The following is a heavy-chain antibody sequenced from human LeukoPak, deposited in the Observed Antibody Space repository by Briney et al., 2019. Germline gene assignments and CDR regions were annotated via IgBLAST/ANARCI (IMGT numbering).Heavy chain of an antibody. D-gene: IGHD6-13*01. CDR1: GYTLTELS. CDR3: ATSVPAAAGYYFDY. V-gene: IGHV1-24*01. J-gene: IGHJ4*02. Sequence: GASVKVPCKVSGYTLTELSMHWVRQAPGKGLEWMGGFDPEDGETIYAQKFQGRVTMTEDTSTDTAYMELSSLRSEDTAVYYCATSVPAAAGYYFDYWGQGTLVTVSS. CDR2: FDPEDGET.